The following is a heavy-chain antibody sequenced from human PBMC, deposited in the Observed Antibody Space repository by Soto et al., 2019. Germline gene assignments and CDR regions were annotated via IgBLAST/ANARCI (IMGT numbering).Heavy chain of an antibody. CDR1: GGSISSSF. V-gene: IGHV4-59*01. D-gene: IGHD5-18*01. J-gene: IGHJ6*02. CDR2: ISYSGST. Sequence: SETLSLTCSVSGGSISSSFWSWIRQPPGKELEWIGYISYSGSTTYNPSLKSRVTLSVDTSKNQFSLRVASVTAADTAVYYCARGHRAMEYYYYYGMDVWGQGTTVTVSS. CDR3: ARGHRAMEYYYYYGMDV.